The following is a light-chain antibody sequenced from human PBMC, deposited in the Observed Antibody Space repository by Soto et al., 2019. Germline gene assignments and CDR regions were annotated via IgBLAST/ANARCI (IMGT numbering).Light chain of an antibody. V-gene: IGKV1-39*01. Sequence: DIQMTQSPSSLSASVGDSVSITCRTSQTINNYLNWYQQKPGKAPKLLIYVASTLQGGVPSRFSGSGSGTEFSLTISSLQPEDSATYYCQQSYSTPFTFGPGTKVDVK. J-gene: IGKJ3*01. CDR1: QTINNY. CDR2: VAS. CDR3: QQSYSTPFT.